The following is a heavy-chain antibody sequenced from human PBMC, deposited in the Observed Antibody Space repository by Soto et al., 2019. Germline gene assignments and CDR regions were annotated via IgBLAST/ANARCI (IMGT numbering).Heavy chain of an antibody. Sequence: PGESLKISCKGSGDSFSNYWIGWVRQMPGKGLEWMGIIYPGDSDTRYSPSFQGQVTISADKSISTAYLQWSSLKASDTAMYYCARRSRIAAAGTFFGWFDPWGQGTLVTVSS. J-gene: IGHJ5*02. CDR2: IYPGDSDT. CDR1: GDSFSNYW. CDR3: ARRSRIAAAGTFFGWFDP. D-gene: IGHD6-13*01. V-gene: IGHV5-51*01.